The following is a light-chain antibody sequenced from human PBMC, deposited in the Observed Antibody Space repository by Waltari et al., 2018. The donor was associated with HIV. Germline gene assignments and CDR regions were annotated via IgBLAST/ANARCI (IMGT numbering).Light chain of an antibody. J-gene: IGLJ2*01. CDR2: VDKNGTH. CDR3: QIWDIDIVL. CDR1: TGHNAYA. V-gene: IGLV4-69*02. Sequence: QPVLTQSPSASASLGASVKLTCPLSTGHNAYAIARHQLHPQNGPRFLMTVDKNGTHNKADGIPVRFAGSSSGAERYLVIASRQSEDEADYYCQIWDIDIVLFGGGTKLSVL.